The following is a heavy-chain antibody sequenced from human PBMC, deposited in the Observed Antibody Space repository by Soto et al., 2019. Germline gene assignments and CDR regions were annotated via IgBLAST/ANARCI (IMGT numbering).Heavy chain of an antibody. V-gene: IGHV4-34*01. CDR3: ARGPSDIVVVPAASRFDY. CDR1: GGSFSGYY. Sequence: PSETLSLTCAVYGGSFSGYYWSWIRQPPGKGLEWIGEINHSGSTNYNPSLKSRVTISVDTSKNQFSLKLSSVTAADTAVYYCARGPSDIVVVPAASRFDYWGQGTLVTVSS. D-gene: IGHD2-2*01. J-gene: IGHJ4*02. CDR2: INHSGST.